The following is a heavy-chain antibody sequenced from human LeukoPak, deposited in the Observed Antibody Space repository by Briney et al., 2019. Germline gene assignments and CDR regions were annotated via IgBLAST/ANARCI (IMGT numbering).Heavy chain of an antibody. CDR2: TSGSGGST. V-gene: IGHV3-23*01. CDR1: GFTFSSYA. CDR3: AKGRPITMVRGVLFDY. J-gene: IGHJ4*02. Sequence: GGSLRLSCAASGFTFSSYAMSWVRQAPGKGLEWVSATSGSGGSTYYADSVKGRFTISRDNSKNTLYLQMNSLRAEDTAVYYCAKGRPITMVRGVLFDYWGQGTLVTVSS. D-gene: IGHD3-10*01.